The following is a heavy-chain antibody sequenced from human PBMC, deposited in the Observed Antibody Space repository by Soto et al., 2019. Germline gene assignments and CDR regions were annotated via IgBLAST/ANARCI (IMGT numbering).Heavy chain of an antibody. CDR2: FYYSGST. CDR3: AREFSTVTNYGMDV. V-gene: IGHV4-59*01. Sequence: PSETLSLTCSVSGDSISSYYWSWIRQPPGKGLEWIGYFYYSGSTNYNPSLKSRVTISVDTSKYQFSLKLSSVTAADTAVYYCAREFSTVTNYGMDVWGQGTTVTVSS. J-gene: IGHJ6*02. D-gene: IGHD4-17*01. CDR1: GDSISSYY.